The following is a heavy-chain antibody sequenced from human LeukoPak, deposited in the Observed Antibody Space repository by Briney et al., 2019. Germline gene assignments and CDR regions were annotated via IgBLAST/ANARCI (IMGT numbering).Heavy chain of an antibody. CDR2: SGTDRSST. D-gene: IGHD4-17*01. CDR3: ARRFGPDYAFYF. Sequence: GSPRLSSAASGVTLTNYWMRSGRDVPREGLGWGSRSGTDRSSTTDESYVQGRFPISKDISKNTLYLQMNRLRAEVPALYCCARRFGPDYAFYFWGQGTLVTVSS. CDR1: GVTLTNYW. V-gene: IGHV3-74*01. J-gene: IGHJ4*02.